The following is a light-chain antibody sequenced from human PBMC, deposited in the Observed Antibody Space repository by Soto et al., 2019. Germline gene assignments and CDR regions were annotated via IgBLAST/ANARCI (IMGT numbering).Light chain of an antibody. V-gene: IGLV2-8*01. CDR3: SSFAGSNNRFV. CDR1: SSDVGGYNF. Sequence: QSVLTQPPSASGSPGQSVTISCTGTSSDVGGYNFVSWYQQHPGKAPKLIIYELNKRPSGVPDRFSGSKSGNTASLTVSGLQAEDEADYYCSSFAGSNNRFVFGTGTKLTVL. J-gene: IGLJ1*01. CDR2: ELN.